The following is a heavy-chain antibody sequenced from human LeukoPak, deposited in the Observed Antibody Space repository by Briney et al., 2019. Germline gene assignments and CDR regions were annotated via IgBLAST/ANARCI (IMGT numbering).Heavy chain of an antibody. CDR2: IRSKANSYAT. D-gene: IGHD2-15*01. CDR1: GFTFSGSA. Sequence: PGGSLKLSCAASGFTFSGSAMHWVRQASGKGLEWVGRIRSKANSYATAYAASVKGRFTISRDDSKNTAYLQMNSLKTEDTAVYCCTRLGYCSGGSCYPNYWGQGTLVTVSS. CDR3: TRLGYCSGGSCYPNY. V-gene: IGHV3-73*01. J-gene: IGHJ4*02.